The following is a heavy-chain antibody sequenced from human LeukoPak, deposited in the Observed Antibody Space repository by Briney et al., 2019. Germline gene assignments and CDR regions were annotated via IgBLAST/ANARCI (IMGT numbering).Heavy chain of an antibody. V-gene: IGHV1-18*01. Sequence: GASVKVSCKASGYTFTSYGISWMRQAPGQGLEWMGWISAYNGNTNYAQKLQGRVTMTTDTSTSTAYMELRSLRSDDTAVYYCASGYSGYDYYYYYYMDVWGKGTTATVSS. D-gene: IGHD5-12*01. CDR3: ASGYSGYDYYYYYYMDV. CDR2: ISAYNGNT. CDR1: GYTFTSYG. J-gene: IGHJ6*03.